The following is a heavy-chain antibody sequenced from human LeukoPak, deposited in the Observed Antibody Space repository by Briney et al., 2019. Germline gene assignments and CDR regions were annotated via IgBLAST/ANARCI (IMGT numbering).Heavy chain of an antibody. CDR3: AKDWGLRSHQNVGFDP. J-gene: IGHJ5*02. D-gene: IGHD4-17*01. CDR1: GFTFTSYA. CDR2: ISGSGGST. Sequence: GGSRRLSCAASGFTFTSYAMSWVRQAPGKGLEWVSAISGSGGSTYYADSVKGRFTISRDNSKNTLYLQMNSLRAEDTAVYYCAKDWGLRSHQNVGFDPWGQGTLVTVSS. V-gene: IGHV3-23*01.